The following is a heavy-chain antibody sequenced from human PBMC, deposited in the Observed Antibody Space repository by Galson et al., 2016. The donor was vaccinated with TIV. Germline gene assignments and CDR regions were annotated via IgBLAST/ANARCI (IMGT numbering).Heavy chain of an antibody. J-gene: IGHJ6*02. V-gene: IGHV1-69*13. Sequence: SVKVSCKASGVTFSLHAISWVRQAPGQGLEWMGGIIPMFGTANYAQKFQGRATITADESTDTAYMELSSLRSEDAAVYYCARPREGVQHHHDYRMDVWGQGTTVTVSS. CDR1: GVTFSLHA. CDR2: IIPMFGTA. D-gene: IGHD6-6*01. CDR3: ARPREGVQHHHDYRMDV.